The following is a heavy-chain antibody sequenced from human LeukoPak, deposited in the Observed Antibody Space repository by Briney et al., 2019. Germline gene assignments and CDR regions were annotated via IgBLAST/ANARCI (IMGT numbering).Heavy chain of an antibody. CDR2: ISGSGTTI. V-gene: IGHV3-11*04. CDR1: GFSGFTFSDYY. J-gene: IGHJ4*02. CDR3: TRDPRALDY. Sequence: PGGSLRLSCAASGFSGFTFSDYYMSWVRQAPGKGLEWVSYISGSGTTIYYADSVKGRFTISRDNAKNSLYLHMNSLRAEDTAVYYCTRDPRALDYWGQGTLVTVSS.